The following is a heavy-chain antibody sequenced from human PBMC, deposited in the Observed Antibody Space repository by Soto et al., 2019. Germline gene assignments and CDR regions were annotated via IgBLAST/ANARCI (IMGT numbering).Heavy chain of an antibody. J-gene: IGHJ4*02. CDR2: INHSGST. Sequence: PSETLSLTCAVYGGSFSGYYWSWIRQPPGKGLEWIGEINHSGSTNYNPSLKSRVTISVDTSKNQFSLKLSSVTAADTAVYYCAGGKRGIAADGRKYMVFDYWGQGTLVTVSS. CDR3: AGGKRGIAADGRKYMVFDY. V-gene: IGHV4-34*01. D-gene: IGHD6-13*01. CDR1: GGSFSGYY.